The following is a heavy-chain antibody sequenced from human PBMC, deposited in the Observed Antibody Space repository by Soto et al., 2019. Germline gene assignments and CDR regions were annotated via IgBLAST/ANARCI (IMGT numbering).Heavy chain of an antibody. Sequence: PVGSLRLSCAASGFTFSSYAMSWVRQAPGKGLEWVSAISGSGGSTYYADSVKGRFTISRDNSKNTLYLQMNSLRAEDTAVYYCPRVGYSYGDRYSSSWYLACDYWGQGTLVTVSS. J-gene: IGHJ4*02. CDR3: PRVGYSYGDRYSSSWYLACDY. CDR2: ISGSGGST. V-gene: IGHV3-23*01. D-gene: IGHD6-13*01. CDR1: GFTFSSYA.